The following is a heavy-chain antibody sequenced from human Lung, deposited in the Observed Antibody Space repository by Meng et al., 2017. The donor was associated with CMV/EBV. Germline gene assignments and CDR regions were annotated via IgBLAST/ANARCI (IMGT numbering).Heavy chain of an antibody. J-gene: IGHJ4*02. CDR3: ARAYHFYDSSGYPLDFDY. D-gene: IGHD3-22*01. Sequence: ISISTYYWGWIRQPPGKGLEWIGIIFYSGSTYYNPSLKSRVTISVDTSKSQFSLKLSSVTAADTALYYCARAYHFYDSSGYPLDFDYWGQGTLVTVSS. V-gene: IGHV4-39*01. CDR1: ISISTYY. CDR2: IFYSGST.